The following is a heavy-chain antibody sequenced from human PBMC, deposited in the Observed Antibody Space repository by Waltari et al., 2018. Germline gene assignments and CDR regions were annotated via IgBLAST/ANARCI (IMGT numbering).Heavy chain of an antibody. CDR3: QRGDY. CDR1: GFTFSNFW. J-gene: IGHJ4*02. V-gene: IGHV3-7*04. Sequence: EVQLVESGGGLVKPGESLRLSCAASGFTFSNFWMSWARQASGKGLEWVANINQDGSGEYYVDSVKGRFTISRDNARNSLYLQMNSLRAEDTAVYYCQRGDYWGQGTLVTVSS. CDR2: INQDGSGE.